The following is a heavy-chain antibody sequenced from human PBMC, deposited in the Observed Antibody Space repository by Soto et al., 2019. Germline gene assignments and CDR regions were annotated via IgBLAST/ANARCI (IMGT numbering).Heavy chain of an antibody. J-gene: IGHJ6*02. CDR3: ASRGDYYYGMDV. CDR1: GYTFTSYD. V-gene: IGHV1-8*01. Sequence: ASVKVSCKASGYTFTSYDINWVRQATGQGLEWMGWMNPNSGNTGYAQKFRGRVTMTRNTSISTAYMELSSLRSEDTAVYYCASRGDYYYGMDVWGQGTTVTVSS. CDR2: MNPNSGNT. D-gene: IGHD3-10*01.